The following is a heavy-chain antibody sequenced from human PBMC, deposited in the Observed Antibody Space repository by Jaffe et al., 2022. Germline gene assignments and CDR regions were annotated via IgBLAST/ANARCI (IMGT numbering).Heavy chain of an antibody. V-gene: IGHV4-61*02. CDR2: IYTSGST. Sequence: QVQLQESGPGLVKPSQTLSLTCTVSGGSISSGSYYWSWIRQPAGKGLEWIGRIYTSGSTNYNPSLKSRVTISVDTSKNQFSLKLSSVTAADTAVYYCAREAGGLLWFGELLSEGHFDYWGQGTLVTVSS. J-gene: IGHJ4*02. D-gene: IGHD3-10*01. CDR3: AREAGGLLWFGELLSEGHFDY. CDR1: GGSISSGSYY.